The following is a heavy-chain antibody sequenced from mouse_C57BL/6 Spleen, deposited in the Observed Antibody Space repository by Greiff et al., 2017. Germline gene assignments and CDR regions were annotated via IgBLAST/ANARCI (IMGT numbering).Heavy chain of an antibody. CDR3: ASPKYGNYAMDY. D-gene: IGHD2-10*02. V-gene: IGHV1-53*01. Sequence: QVQLQQPGTELVKPGASVKLSCKASGYTFTSYWMHWVKQRPGQGLEWIGNITPSNGGTNYNEKFKSKATLTVDKSSSTAYMQLSSLTSEDSAVYYCASPKYGNYAMDYWGQGTSVTVSS. J-gene: IGHJ4*01. CDR1: GYTFTSYW. CDR2: ITPSNGGT.